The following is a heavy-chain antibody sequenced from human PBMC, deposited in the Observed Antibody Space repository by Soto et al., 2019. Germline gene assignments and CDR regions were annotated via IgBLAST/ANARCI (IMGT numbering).Heavy chain of an antibody. D-gene: IGHD2-15*01. CDR2: MNPNSGNT. J-gene: IGHJ5*02. Sequence: QVQLVQSGAEVKRPGASVMVSCRATGYTFKNYDINWVRQATGQGLEWMGRMNPNSGNTGYAQKFQGRVTMTRNTSISTAYLELSSLRSEDTVVYYCARAPVYGGNGWLDPWGQGTLVTVSS. CDR3: ARAPVYGGNGWLDP. V-gene: IGHV1-8*01. CDR1: GYTFKNYD.